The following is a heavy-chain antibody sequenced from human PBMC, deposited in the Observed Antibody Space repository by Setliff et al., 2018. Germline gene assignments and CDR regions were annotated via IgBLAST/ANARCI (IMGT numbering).Heavy chain of an antibody. D-gene: IGHD5-12*01. CDR2: VYYSGTA. CDR3: ARGGTFRYFDY. V-gene: IGHV4-59*01. Sequence: SETLSLTCTVSGGSFTPYYWSWIRQPPGKGLEWIGYVYYSGTAYYNPSLKSRVTVIVDTSKNQFSLRLSSVTAADAAVYYCARGGTFRYFDYWGQGTPVTV. CDR1: GGSFTPYY. J-gene: IGHJ4*02.